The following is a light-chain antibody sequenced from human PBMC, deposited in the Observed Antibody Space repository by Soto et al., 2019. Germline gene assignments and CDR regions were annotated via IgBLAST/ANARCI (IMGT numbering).Light chain of an antibody. CDR3: PQRDSWPLT. V-gene: IGKV3-11*01. Sequence: ENVLTQSPATLSLSPGEGATLSCRASESVGSDLAWYQQKPGQPPRLLIYDVSGRATGVPARFSGSGSGTDFTLTISSLEPEDFAVYYCPQRDSWPLTFGGGTKVESK. CDR1: ESVGSD. CDR2: DVS. J-gene: IGKJ4*01.